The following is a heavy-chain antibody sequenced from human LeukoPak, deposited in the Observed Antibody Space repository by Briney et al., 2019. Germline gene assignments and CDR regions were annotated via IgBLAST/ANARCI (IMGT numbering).Heavy chain of an antibody. CDR3: ARSSPVYAISSYFDY. J-gene: IGHJ4*02. V-gene: IGHV1-3*01. CDR2: INAGNGNT. D-gene: IGHD2-8*01. CDR1: GYTFTSYA. Sequence: GAPVKVSCKASGYTFTSYAMHWVRQAPGQRLEWMGWINAGNGNTKYSQKFQGRVTITRDTSASTAYMELSSLRSEDTAVYYCARSSPVYAISSYFDYWGRGTLVTVSS.